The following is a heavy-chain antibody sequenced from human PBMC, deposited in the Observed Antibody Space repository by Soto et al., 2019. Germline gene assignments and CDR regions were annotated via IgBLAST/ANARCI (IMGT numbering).Heavy chain of an antibody. J-gene: IGHJ4*02. Sequence: EVQLLESGGDLVQPGGSLRLSCAASGFTFTTYAMTWVRQAPGKGLEWVSAISGSGGSTYYADSVKGRFTISRDNSKNTLYLQMNSVRAEDTAVYYCAKDKDTTFSPQDYWGQGTLVTVSS. CDR3: AKDKDTTFSPQDY. CDR2: ISGSGGST. CDR1: GFTFTTYA. V-gene: IGHV3-23*01. D-gene: IGHD2-15*01.